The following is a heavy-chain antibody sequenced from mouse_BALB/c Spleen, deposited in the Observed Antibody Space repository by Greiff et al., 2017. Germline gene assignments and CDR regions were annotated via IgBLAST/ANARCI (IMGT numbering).Heavy chain of an antibody. CDR1: GFTFSSYA. CDR2: ISSGGSYT. Sequence: EVLLVESGGGLVKPGGSLKLSCAASGFTFSSYAMSWVRQSPEKRLEWVAEISSGGSYTYYPDTVTGRFTISRDNAKNTLYLEMSSLRSEDTAMCYCARALPAMDYWGQRTSVTVSS. J-gene: IGHJ4*01. CDR3: ARALPAMDY. V-gene: IGHV5-9-4*01.